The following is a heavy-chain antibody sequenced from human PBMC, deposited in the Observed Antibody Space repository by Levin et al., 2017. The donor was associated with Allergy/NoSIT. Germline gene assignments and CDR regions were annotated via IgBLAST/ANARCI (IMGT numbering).Heavy chain of an antibody. Sequence: GGSLRLSCAASGFTFSSYSMNWVRQAPGKGLEWVSSISSSSSYIYYADSVKGRFTISRDNAKNSLYLQMNSLRAEDTAVYYCARDWGYCTGGVCYNFDYWGQGTLVTVSS. CDR2: ISSSSSYI. CDR3: ARDWGYCTGGVCYNFDY. CDR1: GFTFSSYS. V-gene: IGHV3-21*01. J-gene: IGHJ4*02. D-gene: IGHD2-8*02.